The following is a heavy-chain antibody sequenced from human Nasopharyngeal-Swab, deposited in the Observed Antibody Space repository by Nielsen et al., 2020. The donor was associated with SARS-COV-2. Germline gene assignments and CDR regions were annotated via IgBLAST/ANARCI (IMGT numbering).Heavy chain of an antibody. D-gene: IGHD3-3*01. CDR2: ISGSGGST. CDR3: AKGDRFLEWLSHFDS. J-gene: IGHJ4*02. V-gene: IGHV3-23*01. Sequence: WIRQLPGKGLEWVSAISGSGGSTYYADSVKGRFTISRDNSKNTLYLQMNSLRAEDTAVYYCAKGDRFLEWLSHFDSWGQGTLVTVSS.